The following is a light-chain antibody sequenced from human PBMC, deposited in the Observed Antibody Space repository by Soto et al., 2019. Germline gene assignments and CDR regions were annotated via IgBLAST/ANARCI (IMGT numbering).Light chain of an antibody. Sequence: QSVMTQPPSASGTPGQRVTISCSGSSYNIGSNTVNWYQQLPGTAPKLLITSNNQRPSGVPDRFSGSKSGSSASLAIRGLQSEDEADYYCAAWDDILNGWVFGGGTQLTVL. V-gene: IGLV1-44*01. CDR1: SYNIGSNT. CDR2: SNN. J-gene: IGLJ3*02. CDR3: AAWDDILNGWV.